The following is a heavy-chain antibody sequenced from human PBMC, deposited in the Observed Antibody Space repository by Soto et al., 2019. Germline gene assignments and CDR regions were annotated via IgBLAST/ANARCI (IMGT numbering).Heavy chain of an antibody. CDR2: IYYSGST. CDR3: ASLHDYGDYEVGAFDP. J-gene: IGHJ5*02. Sequence: QVQLQESGPGLVKPSDTLSLTCAVSGYSISSSNWWGWIRQPPGKGLEWIGYIYYSGSTYYNPSLKSRLTMSVYTSKNQFSLKLSSVTAVDTAVYYCASLHDYGDYEVGAFDPWGQVTLVTVSS. CDR1: GYSISSSNW. V-gene: IGHV4-28*01. D-gene: IGHD4-17*01.